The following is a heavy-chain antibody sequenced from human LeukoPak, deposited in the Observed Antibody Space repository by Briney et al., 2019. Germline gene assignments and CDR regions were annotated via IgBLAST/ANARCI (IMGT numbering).Heavy chain of an antibody. CDR2: IYYSGST. CDR1: GGSISSSSYY. Sequence: SETLSLTCTVSGGSISSSSYYWGWIRQPPGKGLEWIGSIYYSGSTYSNPSLQSRVTISVDTSKNQFSLKLNSVTAADTAVYYCASFYCSGGSCYQYYSYYYMDVWGKGTTATISS. J-gene: IGHJ6*03. D-gene: IGHD2-15*01. CDR3: ASFYCSGGSCYQYYSYYYMDV. V-gene: IGHV4-39*01.